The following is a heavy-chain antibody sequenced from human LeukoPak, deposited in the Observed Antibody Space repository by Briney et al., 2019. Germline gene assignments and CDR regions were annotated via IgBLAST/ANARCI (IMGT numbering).Heavy chain of an antibody. J-gene: IGHJ6*02. Sequence: ASVKASCRASGYTFTSYYIHWVRQAPGQGLEWMGIINPSGGSTSYAQKFQGRVTMTGDTSTSTVYMEVSSLRFEDTAVYYCAKVPPRAAAGKEAPKYGMDVWGQGTTVTVSS. CDR3: AKVPPRAAAGKEAPKYGMDV. V-gene: IGHV1-46*01. CDR1: GYTFTSYY. CDR2: INPSGGST. D-gene: IGHD6-13*01.